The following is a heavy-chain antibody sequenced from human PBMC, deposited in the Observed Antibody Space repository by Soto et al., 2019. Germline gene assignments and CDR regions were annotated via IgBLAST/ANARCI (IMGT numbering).Heavy chain of an antibody. CDR2: IIPILGIA. J-gene: IGHJ6*02. CDR3: AMTWGSAGTFGIGYYYYYGMDV. V-gene: IGHV1-69*02. Sequence: QVQLVQSGAEVKKPGSSVKVSCKASGGTFSSYTISWVRQAPGQGLEWMGRIIPILGIANYAQKFQGRVTITADKSTSTAYMELSSLRSEDTAVYYCAMTWGSAGTFGIGYYYYYGMDVWGQGTTVTVSS. CDR1: GGTFSSYT. D-gene: IGHD6-13*01.